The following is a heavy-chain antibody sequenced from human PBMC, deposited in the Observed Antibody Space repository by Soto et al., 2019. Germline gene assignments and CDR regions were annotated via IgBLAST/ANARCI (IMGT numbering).Heavy chain of an antibody. Sequence: TGGSLRLSCAASGFSFSDFYMSWIRQAPGKGLEWVSYISSSGDTIYYADSVKGRFTFSRDNAKTSLSLQMNSLRVEDTAVYYCARLHCTSPNCVPLDPWGQGTLVTVSS. CDR2: ISSSGDTI. V-gene: IGHV3-11*04. CDR3: ARLHCTSPNCVPLDP. J-gene: IGHJ5*02. CDR1: GFSFSDFY. D-gene: IGHD2-2*01.